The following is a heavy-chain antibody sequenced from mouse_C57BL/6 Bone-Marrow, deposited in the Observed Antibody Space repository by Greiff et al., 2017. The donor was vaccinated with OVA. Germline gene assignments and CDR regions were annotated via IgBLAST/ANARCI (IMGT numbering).Heavy chain of an antibody. J-gene: IGHJ1*03. D-gene: IGHD2-1*01. Sequence: QVQLKQPGAELVKPGASVKLSCKASGYTFTSYWMHWVKQRPGQGLEWIGMIHPNSGSTNYNEKFKSKATLTVDKSSSTAYMQLSSLTSEDSAVYYCAGGNYARYFDVWGTGTTVTVSS. V-gene: IGHV1-64*01. CDR2: IHPNSGST. CDR1: GYTFTSYW. CDR3: AGGNYARYFDV.